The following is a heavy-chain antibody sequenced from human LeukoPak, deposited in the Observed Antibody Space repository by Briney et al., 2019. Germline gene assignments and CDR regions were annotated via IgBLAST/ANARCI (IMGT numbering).Heavy chain of an antibody. CDR3: ARVRYCSGGSCYTYYYYMDV. CDR1: GFTFSSYG. V-gene: IGHV3-30*02. Sequence: GGSLRLSCAASGFTFSSYGMHWVRQAPGKGLEWVAFIRYDGSNKYYADSVKGRFTISRDNSKNTLYLQMNNLRTEDTAVYYCARVRYCSGGSCYTYYYYMDVWGKGTTVTISS. CDR2: IRYDGSNK. D-gene: IGHD2-15*01. J-gene: IGHJ6*03.